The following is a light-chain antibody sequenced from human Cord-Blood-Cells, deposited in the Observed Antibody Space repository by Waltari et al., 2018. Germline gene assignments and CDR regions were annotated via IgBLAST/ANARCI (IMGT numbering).Light chain of an antibody. CDR2: EVS. V-gene: IGLV2-8*01. J-gene: IGLJ2*01. Sequence: QSALTQPPSASGSPGQSVTISCTGTSSDVGGYNYVSWYQQHPGKAPKLMIYEVSKRPSRGPDRLSGSKSGNTASLTVSGLQAEDEADYYCSSYAGSNNFVVFGGGTKLTVL. CDR1: SSDVGGYNY. CDR3: SSYAGSNNFVV.